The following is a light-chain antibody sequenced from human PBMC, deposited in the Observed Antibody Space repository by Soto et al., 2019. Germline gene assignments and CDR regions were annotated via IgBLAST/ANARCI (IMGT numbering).Light chain of an antibody. CDR1: QSTSSSY. Sequence: DIVLTQSPGTLSLSPGERATLSCRASQSTSSSYLAWYQQKPGQAPRLLFYGAGSRANGVPDRFRGSGSGTDITLTISKVEPEDFAVYYWQHYGSSCTFGPGTRVDVK. J-gene: IGKJ3*01. CDR3: QHYGSSCT. CDR2: GAG. V-gene: IGKV3-20*01.